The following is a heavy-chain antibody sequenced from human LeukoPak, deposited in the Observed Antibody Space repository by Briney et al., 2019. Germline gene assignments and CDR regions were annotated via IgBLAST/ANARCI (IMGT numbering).Heavy chain of an antibody. J-gene: IGHJ3*02. CDR1: GFTFNTYW. CDR3: ARGWNTTPRSGFDI. Sequence: GGSLRLSCVGSGFTFNTYWIHWVRQAPGKGLVWVSNINNDGSITTYADSVKGRFTISRDNVKNTLFLQMNSLGAEDMALYYCARGWNTTPRSGFDIWGLGTMVTVSS. V-gene: IGHV3-74*01. D-gene: IGHD1/OR15-1a*01. CDR2: INNDGSIT.